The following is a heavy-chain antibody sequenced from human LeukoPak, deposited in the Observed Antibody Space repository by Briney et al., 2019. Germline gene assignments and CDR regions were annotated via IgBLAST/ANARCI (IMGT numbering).Heavy chain of an antibody. CDR1: GGSISSYY. V-gene: IGHV4-59*01. Sequence: SETLSLTCTVSGGSISSYYWSWIRQPPGKGLEWIGYIYYSGSTNYNPSLKSQVTISVDTSKNQFSLKLSSVTAADTAMYYCARGVRVVASIDYWGQGTLVTVSS. CDR3: ARGVRVVASIDY. J-gene: IGHJ4*02. D-gene: IGHD5-12*01. CDR2: IYYSGST.